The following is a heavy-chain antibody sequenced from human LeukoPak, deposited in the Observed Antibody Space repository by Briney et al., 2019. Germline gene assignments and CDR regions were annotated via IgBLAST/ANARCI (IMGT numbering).Heavy chain of an antibody. D-gene: IGHD2-15*01. J-gene: IGHJ5*02. CDR2: INHSGST. CDR1: GGSFSGYY. CDR3: ARGPRYCSGGSCHTNWFDP. V-gene: IGHV4-34*01. Sequence: SETLSLTCAVYGGSFSGYYWSWIRQPPGKGLEWIGEINHSGSTNHNPSLQSRVTISVDTSKNQFSLKLSSVTAADTAVYYCARGPRYCSGGSCHTNWFDPWGQGTLVTVSS.